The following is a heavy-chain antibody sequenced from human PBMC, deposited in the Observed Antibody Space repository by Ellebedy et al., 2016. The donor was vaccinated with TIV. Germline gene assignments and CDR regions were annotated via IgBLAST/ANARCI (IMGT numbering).Heavy chain of an antibody. CDR2: IDIDGSGT. Sequence: GESLKISCAASGFTFSDFWMHWVRQTPGRGLVWVSRIDIDGSGTSYADSVRGRFTISRDNAKNMVYLQMNSLRVEDTAVYYCGSVFENWGQGILVTVSS. CDR1: GFTFSDFW. J-gene: IGHJ4*02. CDR3: GSVFEN. V-gene: IGHV3-74*01.